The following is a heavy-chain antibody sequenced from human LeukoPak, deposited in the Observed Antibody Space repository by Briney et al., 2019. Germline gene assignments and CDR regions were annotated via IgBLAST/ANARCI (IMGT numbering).Heavy chain of an antibody. CDR2: IYYSGST. J-gene: IGHJ4*02. Sequence: SETLSLTCTVSGGSISSYYWSWIRQPPGKGLEWIGYIYYSGSTNYNPSLKSRVTISVDTSKNQFSLKLSSVTAADTAVYYCARVGDNWNYHFDYWGQGTLVTVSS. CDR3: ARVGDNWNYHFDY. CDR1: GGSISSYY. V-gene: IGHV4-59*12. D-gene: IGHD1-7*01.